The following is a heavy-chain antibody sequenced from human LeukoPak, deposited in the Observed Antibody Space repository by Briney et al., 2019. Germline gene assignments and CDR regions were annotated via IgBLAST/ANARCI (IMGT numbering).Heavy chain of an antibody. Sequence: PSQALSLTCTVSGGSISSGCYYWSWLRPPPGKGLECIGYIYHSGSTYYNPSLKSRVTISVDRSKNQFSLKLSSVTAADTAVYYCARDRHNWNDGPGARLRIKSLDWGQGTLVTVSS. J-gene: IGHJ4*02. D-gene: IGHD1-1*01. CDR1: GGSISSGCYY. CDR2: IYHSGST. V-gene: IGHV4-30-2*01. CDR3: ARDRHNWNDGPGARLRIKSLD.